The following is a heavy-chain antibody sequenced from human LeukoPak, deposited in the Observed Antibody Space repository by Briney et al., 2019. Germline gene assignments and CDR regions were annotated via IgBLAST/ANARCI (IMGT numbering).Heavy chain of an antibody. CDR1: RFTFSSYA. Sequence: GGSLRLSCAASRFTFSSYAMSWVRQAPGKGLEWVSTISGRGDSTYYADSVKGRFTISRDNSRNTLYLQMNTLRAEDTAVYYCAKAIAAPVWYFDLWGRGTLVTVSA. CDR3: AKAIAAPVWYFDL. V-gene: IGHV3-23*01. J-gene: IGHJ2*01. D-gene: IGHD6-13*01. CDR2: ISGRGDST.